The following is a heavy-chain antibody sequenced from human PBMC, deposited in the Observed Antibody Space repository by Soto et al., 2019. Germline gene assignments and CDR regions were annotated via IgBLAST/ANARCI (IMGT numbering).Heavy chain of an antibody. CDR3: AREKVERRYYYYGMAV. CDR2: INPNSGGT. CDR1: GYTFTGYY. V-gene: IGHV1-2*06. D-gene: IGHD1-1*01. J-gene: IGHJ6*02. Sequence: QVQLVQSGAEVKKPGASVKVSCKASGYTFTGYYIHWVRQAPGQGLEWMGRINPNSGGTDYAQNFQDRVTITRDTSITTAYMGLTRLTSDATPVYYCAREKVERRYYYYGMAVWGQGTRVTVSS.